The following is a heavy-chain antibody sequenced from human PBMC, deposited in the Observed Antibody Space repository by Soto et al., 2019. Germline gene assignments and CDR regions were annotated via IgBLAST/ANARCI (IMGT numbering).Heavy chain of an antibody. V-gene: IGHV3-30*18. CDR1: GFTFSSYG. CDR2: ISYDGSNK. D-gene: IGHD1-1*01. CDR3: AKSPNTRIYYYYGMDV. Sequence: PGGSLRLSCVASGFTFSSYGMHWVRQAPGKGLEWVAVISYDGSNKYYADSVKGRFTISRDNSKNTLYLQMNSLRAEDTAVYYCAKSPNTRIYYYYGMDVWGQGTTVTVSS. J-gene: IGHJ6*02.